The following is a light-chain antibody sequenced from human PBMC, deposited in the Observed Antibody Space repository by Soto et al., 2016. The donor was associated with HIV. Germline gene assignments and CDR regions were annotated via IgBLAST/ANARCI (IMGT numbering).Light chain of an antibody. J-gene: IGLJ3*02. CDR2: QDD. V-gene: IGLV3-1*01. CDR1: KLGDKY. CDR3: QVWETSDLPNWV. Sequence: SYEVNQPPSVSVSPGQTASITCSGDKLGDKYTCWYQQKSGHSPVLVIYQDDKRPSGIPERFSGSNSGNTATLTISRAEAGDEADYYCQVWETSDLPNWVFGGGTKLTIL.